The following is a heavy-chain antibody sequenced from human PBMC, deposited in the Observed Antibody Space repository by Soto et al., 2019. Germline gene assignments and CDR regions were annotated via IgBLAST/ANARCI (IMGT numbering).Heavy chain of an antibody. D-gene: IGHD3-3*01. Sequence: ASVKVSCKASGYTFTSYDINWVRQATGQGLEWMGWMNPNSGNTGYAQKFQGRATMTRNTSISTAYMELSSLRSEDTAVYYCARASGVYYDFWSGYPFDPWGQGTLVTVSS. J-gene: IGHJ5*02. CDR1: GYTFTSYD. CDR3: ARASGVYYDFWSGYPFDP. V-gene: IGHV1-8*01. CDR2: MNPNSGNT.